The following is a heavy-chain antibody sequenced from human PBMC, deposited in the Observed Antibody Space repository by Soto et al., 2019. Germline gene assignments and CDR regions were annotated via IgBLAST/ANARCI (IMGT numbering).Heavy chain of an antibody. J-gene: IGHJ6*02. CDR2: IFYSGTT. CDR1: GDSISRADYY. D-gene: IGHD1-1*01. CDR3: ARDLWVEPELYYYGMDV. Sequence: KSSETLSLTCTVSGDSISRADYYWSWIRQTPGKGLEWIGHIFYSGTTYYNPSLKSRLTISVDTSKNHFSLRLTSVTAADTAVYYCARDLWVEPELYYYGMDVWGQGTTVTVSS. V-gene: IGHV4-30-4*01.